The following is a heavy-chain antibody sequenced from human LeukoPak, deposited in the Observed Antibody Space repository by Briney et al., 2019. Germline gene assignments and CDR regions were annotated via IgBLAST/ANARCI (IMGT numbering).Heavy chain of an antibody. CDR2: IKQDGSEK. J-gene: IGHJ3*02. Sequence: GGSLRLSCAASGYSFSGHWMSWVRQAPGKGLEWVANIKQDGSEKQYMDSVKGRFTISRDNAKNSLYLQMNSLRGEDTAVYYCARDGYYDILTGHPRAYDIWGQGTMVTVSS. CDR1: GYSFSGHW. D-gene: IGHD3-9*01. V-gene: IGHV3-7*01. CDR3: ARDGYYDILTGHPRAYDI.